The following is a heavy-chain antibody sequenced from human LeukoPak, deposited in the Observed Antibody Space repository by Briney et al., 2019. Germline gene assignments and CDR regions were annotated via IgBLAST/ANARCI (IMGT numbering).Heavy chain of an antibody. Sequence: SETLSLTCTVSGGSISSYYWSWIRQPPGKGLEWIGYIYYSGSTNYNPSLKSRVTISVDTSKNQFSLKLSSVTAADTAVYYCARVEPLYSSGWAFDYWGQGTLVTVSS. D-gene: IGHD6-19*01. J-gene: IGHJ4*02. CDR3: ARVEPLYSSGWAFDY. V-gene: IGHV4-59*01. CDR1: GGSISSYY. CDR2: IYYSGST.